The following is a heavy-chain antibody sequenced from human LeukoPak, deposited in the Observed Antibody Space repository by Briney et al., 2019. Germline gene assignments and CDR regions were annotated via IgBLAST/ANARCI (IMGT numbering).Heavy chain of an antibody. Sequence: ASVKVSCKASGYSFTGHYMHWVRQAPGQGLEWMGWINPKSGGTNYAQKLQGRVTMTTDTSTSTAYMELRSLRSDDTAVYYCARSYYDILTGYFRPGDPNFTRFDPWGQGTLVTVSS. V-gene: IGHV1-2*02. CDR2: INPKSGGT. D-gene: IGHD3-9*01. J-gene: IGHJ5*02. CDR1: GYSFTGHY. CDR3: ARSYYDILTGYFRPGDPNFTRFDP.